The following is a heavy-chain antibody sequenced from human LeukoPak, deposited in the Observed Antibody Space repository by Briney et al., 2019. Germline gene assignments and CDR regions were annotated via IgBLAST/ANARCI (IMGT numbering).Heavy chain of an antibody. D-gene: IGHD5/OR15-5a*01. V-gene: IGHV3-23*01. CDR1: GFTFSTSA. J-gene: IGHJ3*02. CDR3: AKSEMSQIVLSAFDI. CDR2: ISGSGGST. Sequence: GGSLRLPCAASGFTFSTSAMSWVRQAPGKGLEWVSGISGSGGSTYYADSVKGRFTISRDNSKNTLYLQMNSLRAEDTALYYCAKSEMSQIVLSAFDIWGQGTMVTVSS.